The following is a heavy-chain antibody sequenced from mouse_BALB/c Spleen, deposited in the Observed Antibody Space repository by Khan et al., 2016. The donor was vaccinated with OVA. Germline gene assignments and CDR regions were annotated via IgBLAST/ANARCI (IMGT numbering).Heavy chain of an antibody. CDR1: GFYFKDTY. V-gene: IGHV14-3*02. D-gene: IGHD1-3*01. CDR2: IDPADGNT. Sequence: VQLKESGAELVKPGASVMLSCTASGFYFKDTYIHWVNHRPEQGLEWLGRIDPADGNTKYNPKFHGKATITADTSSNTAYLQLSSHSCEDTTVIYCSRIKSWGQGTTLTVSS. J-gene: IGHJ2*01. CDR3: SRIKS.